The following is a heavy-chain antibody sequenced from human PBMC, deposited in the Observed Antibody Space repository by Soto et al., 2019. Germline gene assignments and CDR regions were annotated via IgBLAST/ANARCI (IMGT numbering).Heavy chain of an antibody. CDR3: AKDRDFWGGYYQHRGLDY. CDR1: GFTFSSYA. D-gene: IGHD3-3*01. CDR2: ISGSGGST. J-gene: IGHJ4*02. V-gene: IGHV3-23*01. Sequence: GGSLRLSCAASGFTFSSYAMSWVRQAPGKGLEWVSAISGSGGSTYYADSVKGRFTISRDSSKNTLYLQMNSLRAEDTALYFCAKDRDFWGGYYQHRGLDYWGQGTLVTVSS.